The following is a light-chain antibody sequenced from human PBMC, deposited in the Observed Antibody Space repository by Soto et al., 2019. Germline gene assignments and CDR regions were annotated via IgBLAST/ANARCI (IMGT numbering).Light chain of an antibody. J-gene: IGKJ1*01. CDR3: QHYYVWPLT. V-gene: IGKV3-15*01. CDR1: QSVSSH. CDR2: DAS. Sequence: EIVLTQSPATLSVSPGGGATLSCRASQSVSSHLAWYQQKPGQGPRLLIYDASTRATGIPARFSGSGSGREFTLTISSLQSEDFGVYYCQHYYVWPLTFGQGTKVDIK.